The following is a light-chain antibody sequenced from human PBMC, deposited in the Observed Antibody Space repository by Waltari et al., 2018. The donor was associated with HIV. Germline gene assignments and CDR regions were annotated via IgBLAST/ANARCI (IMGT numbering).Light chain of an antibody. CDR2: DDN. Sequence: SYVLTQPPSVSVAPGKTARITCGGDNIGSKSLHWYQQKPGQAPALVIYDDNHRPSGIPERFSGSNSGNTATLTISRVEAGDEADYYCQVWDSSSDHYVFGTGTKVTVL. CDR1: NIGSKS. V-gene: IGLV3-21*04. CDR3: QVWDSSSDHYV. J-gene: IGLJ1*01.